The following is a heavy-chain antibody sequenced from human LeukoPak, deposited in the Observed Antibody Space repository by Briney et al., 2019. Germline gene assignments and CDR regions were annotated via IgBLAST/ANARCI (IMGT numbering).Heavy chain of an antibody. CDR3: VYYDFWSGYYAYDY. V-gene: IGHV4-34*01. Sequence: SETLSLTCAVYGGSFSGYYWSWIRQPPGKGLEWIGEINHSGGTNYNPSLKSRVTTSVDTSKNQFSLKLSSVTAADTAVYYCVYYDFWSGYYAYDYWGQGTLVTVSS. CDR1: GGSFSGYY. J-gene: IGHJ4*02. D-gene: IGHD3-3*01. CDR2: INHSGGT.